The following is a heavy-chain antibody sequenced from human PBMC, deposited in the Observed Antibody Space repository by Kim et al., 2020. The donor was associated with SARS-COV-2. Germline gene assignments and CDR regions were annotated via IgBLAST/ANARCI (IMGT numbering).Heavy chain of an antibody. V-gene: IGHV3-9*01. Sequence: DSVKGRFTISRDNDRDSLYLEMNSVTPEDTAFYYCAKDRQPEYRGSYPESWGQGTLVTVSS. J-gene: IGHJ4*02. D-gene: IGHD1-26*01. CDR3: AKDRQPEYRGSYPES.